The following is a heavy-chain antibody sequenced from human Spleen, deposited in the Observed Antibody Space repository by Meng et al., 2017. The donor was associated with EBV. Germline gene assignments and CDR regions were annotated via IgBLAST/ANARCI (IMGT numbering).Heavy chain of an antibody. V-gene: IGHV3-30-3*01. J-gene: IGHJ1*01. CDR2: ISYDESIK. D-gene: IGHD6-19*01. Sequence: QVQLVESGGGVVQPGRSLRLSCSASGFTFSSYALHWVRQTPDKGLEWLAVISYDESIKYYGDSMKGRLIISRDNSKNTLDLQMNSLTVDDTAIYYCARQDEQWLVRKGSFHHWGQGTLVTVSA. CDR1: GFTFSSYA. CDR3: ARQDEQWLVRKGSFHH.